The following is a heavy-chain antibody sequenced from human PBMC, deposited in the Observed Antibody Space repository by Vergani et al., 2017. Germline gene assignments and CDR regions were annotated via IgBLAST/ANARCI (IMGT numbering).Heavy chain of an antibody. Sequence: QVQLVQSGAEVKKPGASVKVSCKASGYTFTGHYMHWVRQAPGQGLEWMGWINSNSGGTNYAQKVQGRVTMTRDTSISPAYMELSRMRSDDTAVYYCARGQVDTAMADYYYYGMDVWGQGTTVTVSS. V-gene: IGHV1-2*02. D-gene: IGHD5-18*01. CDR1: GYTFTGHY. CDR2: INSNSGGT. J-gene: IGHJ6*02. CDR3: ARGQVDTAMADYYYYGMDV.